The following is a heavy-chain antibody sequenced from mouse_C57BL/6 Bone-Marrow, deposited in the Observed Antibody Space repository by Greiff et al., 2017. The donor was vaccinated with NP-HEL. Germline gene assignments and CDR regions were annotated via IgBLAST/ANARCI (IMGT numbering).Heavy chain of an antibody. J-gene: IGHJ2*01. Sequence: QVQLKQSGAELVRPGTSVKLSCKASGYTFTSYWMHWVKQRPGQGLEWIGVIDPSDSYTNYNQKFKGKATLTVDTSSSTAYMQLSSLTSEDSAVYYCASIYDGYFDDWGQGTTLTVSS. CDR2: IDPSDSYT. CDR1: GYTFTSYW. D-gene: IGHD2-3*01. V-gene: IGHV1-59*01. CDR3: ASIYDGYFDD.